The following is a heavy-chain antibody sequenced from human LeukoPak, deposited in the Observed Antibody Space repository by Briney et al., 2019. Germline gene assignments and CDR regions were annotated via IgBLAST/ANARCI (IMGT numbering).Heavy chain of an antibody. CDR2: INHSGST. CDR1: GGSFSGYY. J-gene: IGHJ4*02. D-gene: IGHD3-10*01. Sequence: SETLSLTCAVYGGSFSGYYWGWIRQPPGKGLEWIGEINHSGSTNYNPSLKSRVTISVDTSKNQFSLKLSSVTAADTAVYYCAREGRYYYGSGSYFDYWGQGTLVTVSS. V-gene: IGHV4-34*01. CDR3: AREGRYYYGSGSYFDY.